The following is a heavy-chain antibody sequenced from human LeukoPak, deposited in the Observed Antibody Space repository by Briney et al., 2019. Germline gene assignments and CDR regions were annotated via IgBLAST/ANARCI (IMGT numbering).Heavy chain of an antibody. CDR2: INPNGGGT. CDR3: ARAMWIQLWLFDY. CDR1: GYTFTGYY. D-gene: IGHD5-18*01. Sequence: ASVKVSCKASGYTFTGYYMHWVRQAPGQGLEWMGWINPNGGGTNYAQKFQGWVTMTRDTSISTAYMELSRLRSDDTAVYYCARAMWIQLWLFDYWGQGTLVTVSS. V-gene: IGHV1-2*04. J-gene: IGHJ4*02.